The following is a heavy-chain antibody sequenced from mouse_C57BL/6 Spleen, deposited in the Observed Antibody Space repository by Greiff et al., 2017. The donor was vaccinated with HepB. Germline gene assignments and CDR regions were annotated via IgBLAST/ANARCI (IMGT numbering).Heavy chain of an antibody. CDR2: INPYNGGT. CDR1: GYTFTDYY. J-gene: IGHJ2*01. V-gene: IGHV1-19*01. D-gene: IGHD1-1*01. Sequence: EVKLVESGPVLVKPGASVKMSCKASGYTFTDYYMNWVKQSHGKSLEWIGVINPYNGGTSYNQKFKGKATLTVDKSSSTAYMELNSLTSEDSAVYYCASDYGSSYFDYWGQGTTLTVSS. CDR3: ASDYGSSYFDY.